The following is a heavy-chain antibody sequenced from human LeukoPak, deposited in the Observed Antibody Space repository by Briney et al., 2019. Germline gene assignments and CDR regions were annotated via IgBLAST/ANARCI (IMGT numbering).Heavy chain of an antibody. D-gene: IGHD5-18*01. CDR3: ARVGAAMVHFDY. CDR1: GYTFTSYY. V-gene: IGHV1-46*01. J-gene: IGHJ4*02. Sequence: ASVKVSCKASGYTFTSYYMHWVRQAPGQGLEWMGIINPSGGSTSYAQKFQGRVTMTRDTSTSTVYMERSSLRSEDTAVYYCARVGAAMVHFDYWGQGTLVTVSS. CDR2: INPSGGST.